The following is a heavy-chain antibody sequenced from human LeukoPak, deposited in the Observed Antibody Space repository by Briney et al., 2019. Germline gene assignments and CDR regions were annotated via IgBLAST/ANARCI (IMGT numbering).Heavy chain of an antibody. V-gene: IGHV4-39*01. J-gene: IGHJ4*02. CDR3: ARGSDDYKLGNY. CDR2: IYSSEFT. Sequence: SETLSLSCTVSGASFDNSYCWTWVRQPPGKRPEWIGTIYSSEFTYYSPSLRSRVTISAETSKNLFSLRLTSVTAADIAVYYCARGSDDYKLGNYWGQGFLVTVSS. CDR1: GASFDNSYC. D-gene: IGHD4/OR15-4a*01.